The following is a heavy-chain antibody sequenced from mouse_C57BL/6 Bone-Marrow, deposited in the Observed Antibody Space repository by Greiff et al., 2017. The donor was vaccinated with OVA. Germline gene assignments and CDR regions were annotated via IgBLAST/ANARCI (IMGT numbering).Heavy chain of an antibody. CDR1: GYTFTSYG. Sequence: QVQLQQSGAELARPGASVKLSCKASGYTFTSYGISWVKQRTGQGLEWIGEIYPRSGNTYYNEKFKGKATLTADKSSSTAYMELRSLTSEDSAVYVCARRTYYYGSPAWFAYWGQGTLVTVSA. CDR2: IYPRSGNT. CDR3: ARRTYYYGSPAWFAY. J-gene: IGHJ3*01. V-gene: IGHV1-81*01. D-gene: IGHD1-1*01.